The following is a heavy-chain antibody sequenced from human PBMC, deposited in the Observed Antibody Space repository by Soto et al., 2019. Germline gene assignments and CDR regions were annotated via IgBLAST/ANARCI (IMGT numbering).Heavy chain of an antibody. V-gene: IGHV3-23*01. D-gene: IGHD3-3*01. CDR3: AKVDERGDYDFWSGYYGTIDY. CDR1: GFTFSSYA. CDR2: ISGSGGST. Sequence: GGSLRLSCAASGFTFSSYAMSWVRQAPGKGLEWVSAISGSGGSTYYADSVKGRFTISRDNSKNTLYLQMNSLRAEDTAVYYCAKVDERGDYDFWSGYYGTIDYWGQGTLVTVSS. J-gene: IGHJ4*02.